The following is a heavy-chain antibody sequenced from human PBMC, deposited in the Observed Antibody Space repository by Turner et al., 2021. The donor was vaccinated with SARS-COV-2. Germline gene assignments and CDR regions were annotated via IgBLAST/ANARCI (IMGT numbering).Heavy chain of an antibody. V-gene: IGHV1-18*01. Sequence: QGHLVQSGAEVKKPGASVMFSCKASGYTFNHHGISWIRQAPGQGLEWMGWISCYNGDTKYAEKFQGRVTMTEDTSTDTAYMELSSLRSEDTAVYYCATCRDGYNWGAFHIWGQGTMVTVSS. CDR1: GYTFNHHG. D-gene: IGHD5-12*01. CDR2: ISCYNGDT. J-gene: IGHJ3*02. CDR3: ATCRDGYNWGAFHI.